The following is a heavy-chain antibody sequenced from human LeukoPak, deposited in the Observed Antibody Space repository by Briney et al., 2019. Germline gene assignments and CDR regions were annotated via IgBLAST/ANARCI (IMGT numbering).Heavy chain of an antibody. J-gene: IGHJ4*02. D-gene: IGHD3-3*01. CDR1: GGPIISYY. CDR2: THSSGNT. Sequence: SETLSLTCTVSGGPIISYYWSWIRQPPGKGLEWIAYTHSSGNTGYNPSLKSRVTISLDTSKNHFSLKVASMTAADTGVYYCARSLPGAIGAADFWGQGTLVTVSS. V-gene: IGHV4-59*01. CDR3: ARSLPGAIGAADF.